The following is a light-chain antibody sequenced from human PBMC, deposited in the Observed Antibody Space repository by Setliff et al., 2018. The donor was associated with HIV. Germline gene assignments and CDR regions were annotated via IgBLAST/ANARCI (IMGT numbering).Light chain of an antibody. CDR2: EDN. CDR1: SSDVGSYNL. Sequence: QSALTQPASVSGSPGPSITISCTGTSSDVGSYNLVSWYQQYSGKAPQLMIFEDNKRPSGVSNRFSGSKSGNTASLTISGLQAEDEADYYCCAYAGDSISSFGGGTKVTVL. CDR3: CAYAGDSISS. V-gene: IGLV2-23*01. J-gene: IGLJ2*01.